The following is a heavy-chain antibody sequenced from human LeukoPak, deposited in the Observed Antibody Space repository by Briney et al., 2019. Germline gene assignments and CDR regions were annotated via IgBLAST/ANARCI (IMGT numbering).Heavy chain of an antibody. Sequence: GGSLRLSCAASGFTFSSYGMHWVRQAPGKGLEWVAFIRYDGSNKYYADSVKGRFTISRDNSKNTLYLQMNSLRAEDTAVYYCAGTWIQLWLVGYWGQGTLVTVSS. CDR2: IRYDGSNK. D-gene: IGHD5-18*01. V-gene: IGHV3-30*02. CDR3: AGTWIQLWLVGY. CDR1: GFTFSSYG. J-gene: IGHJ4*02.